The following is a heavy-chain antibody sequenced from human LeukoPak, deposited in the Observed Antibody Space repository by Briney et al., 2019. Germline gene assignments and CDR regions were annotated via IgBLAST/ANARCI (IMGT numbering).Heavy chain of an antibody. CDR2: IYTSGST. CDR1: GGSISSYY. CDR3: ARLGAARLYYYYMDV. Sequence: SETLSLTCTVSGGSISSYYWSWIRQPPGKGLEWIGYIYTSGSTNYNPSLKSRVTISIDTSKNQFSLKLSSVTAADTAVYYCARLGAARLYYYYMDVWGKGTTVTVSS. J-gene: IGHJ6*03. D-gene: IGHD6-6*01. V-gene: IGHV4-4*09.